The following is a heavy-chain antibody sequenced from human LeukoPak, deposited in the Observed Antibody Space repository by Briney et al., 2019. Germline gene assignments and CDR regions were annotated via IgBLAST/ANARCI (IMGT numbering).Heavy chain of an antibody. CDR1: GFTFGSYG. J-gene: IGHJ6*03. Sequence: GRSLRLSCAASGFTFGSYGMHWVRQAPGKGLEWVAVIWYDGSNKYYADSVKGRFTISRDNSKNTLYLQMNSLRAEDTAVYYCAKAGDYYYYYMDVWGKGTTVTVSS. CDR2: IWYDGSNK. V-gene: IGHV3-33*06. CDR3: AKAGDYYYYYMDV. D-gene: IGHD1-14*01.